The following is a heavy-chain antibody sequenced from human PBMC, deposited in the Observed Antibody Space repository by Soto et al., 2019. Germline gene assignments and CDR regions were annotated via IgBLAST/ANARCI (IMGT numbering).Heavy chain of an antibody. V-gene: IGHV3-23*01. J-gene: IGHJ4*02. CDR1: GFTFSSYA. Sequence: PGGSLRLSCAASGFTFSSYAMSWVRQAPGKGLEWVSAISGSGGSTYYADSVKGRFTISRDNSKNTLYLQMNSLRAEDTAVYYCARNKISSSSSAPYWGQGTLVTVSS. CDR3: ARNKISSSSSAPY. CDR2: ISGSGGST. D-gene: IGHD6-6*01.